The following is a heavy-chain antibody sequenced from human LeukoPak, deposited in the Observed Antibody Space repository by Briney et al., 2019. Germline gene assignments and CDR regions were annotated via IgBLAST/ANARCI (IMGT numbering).Heavy chain of an antibody. V-gene: IGHV3-23*01. CDR2: ISGYGDRI. CDR1: GFAFRSFV. CDR3: AKEGVAETTRGAYFDH. D-gene: IGHD4-17*01. Sequence: GGSLRLSCAASGFAFRSFVVSWVRQAPRKGLEGVSSISGYGDRIYYADSVKGRFTISRDNSKNMLYLQMNSLRAEDTAIYYCAKEGVAETTRGAYFDHWGQGTLVTVSS. J-gene: IGHJ4*02.